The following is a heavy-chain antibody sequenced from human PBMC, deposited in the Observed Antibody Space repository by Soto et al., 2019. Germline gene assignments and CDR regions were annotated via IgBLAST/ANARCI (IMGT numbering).Heavy chain of an antibody. Sequence: EVQLLESGGGLVQPGGSLRLSCAASGFTFTNYAMSWVRQAPGKGLEWVSTISGSGRGAATFYPYYADSVKGRFTISRDNSKTTESLQINSLRAEDTALYYCAKGTLYYRSGPAPGDWCQGTLVSVSS. CDR2: ISGSGRGAATFYP. J-gene: IGHJ4*02. CDR1: GFTFTNYA. D-gene: IGHD3-10*01. V-gene: IGHV3-23*01. CDR3: AKGTLYYRSGPAPGD.